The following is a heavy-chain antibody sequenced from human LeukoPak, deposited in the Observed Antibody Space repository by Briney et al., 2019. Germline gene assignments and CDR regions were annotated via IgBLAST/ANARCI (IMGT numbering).Heavy chain of an antibody. J-gene: IGHJ4*02. V-gene: IGHV4-4*07. CDR3: ARYTRLTMVRGAYVEHYYFDY. Sequence: SETLSLTCTVSGGSITSHYWSWIRQPAGKGLEWIGRMYSSGSTNYNPSLKSRVTISVDTSKNQFSLKLSSVTAADTAVYYCARYTRLTMVRGAYVEHYYFDYWGQGTLVTVSS. CDR2: MYSSGST. CDR1: GGSITSHY. D-gene: IGHD3-10*01.